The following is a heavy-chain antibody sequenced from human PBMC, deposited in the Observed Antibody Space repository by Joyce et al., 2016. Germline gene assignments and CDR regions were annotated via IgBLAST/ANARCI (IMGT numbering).Heavy chain of an antibody. J-gene: IGHJ4*02. V-gene: IGHV1-2*02. D-gene: IGHD3-22*01. Sequence: QVQLVQSGADVKKPGASVKVSCKASGYTFTGYFLHWGRQAPGQGREWRGVINPNSGATFYAQKFEGRVTFTRDTSIATAYMEVGRLRSDDTAVFYCVREWSYYDSRVSYPVYYWGQGTLITVSS. CDR3: VREWSYYDSRVSYPVYY. CDR2: INPNSGAT. CDR1: GYTFTGYF.